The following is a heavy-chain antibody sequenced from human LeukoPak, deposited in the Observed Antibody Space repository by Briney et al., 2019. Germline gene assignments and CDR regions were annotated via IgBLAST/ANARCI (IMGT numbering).Heavy chain of an antibody. CDR2: ISSNGGST. V-gene: IGHV3-64*01. Sequence: GGSLRLSCAASGFTFSSYAMHWVRQAPGKGLEYVSAISSNGGSTYYANSVKGRFTISRDNSKNTLYLQMNSLRAEDTAVYYCARLSSSWYIDYWGQGTLVTVSS. J-gene: IGHJ4*02. CDR1: GFTFSSYA. D-gene: IGHD6-13*01. CDR3: ARLSSSWYIDY.